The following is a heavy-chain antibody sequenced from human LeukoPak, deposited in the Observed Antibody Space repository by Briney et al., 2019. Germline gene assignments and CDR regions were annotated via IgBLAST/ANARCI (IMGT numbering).Heavy chain of an antibody. CDR3: ARDFTMGNI. Sequence: GGSLSLSCAASGFTFSSYSLNWVRKAPGKGLEWVSYISSSSSTIYYADSVKGRFTISRDNAKNSLYLQMNSLRAEDTAVYYCARDFTMGNIWGQGTMVTVSS. D-gene: IGHD3-10*01. CDR1: GFTFSSYS. CDR2: ISSSSSTI. V-gene: IGHV3-48*04. J-gene: IGHJ3*02.